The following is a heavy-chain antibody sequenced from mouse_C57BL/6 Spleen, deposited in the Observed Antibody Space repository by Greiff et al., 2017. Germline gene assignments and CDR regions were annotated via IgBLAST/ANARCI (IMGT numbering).Heavy chain of an antibody. D-gene: IGHD2-4*01. CDR1: GYTFTSYW. V-gene: IGHV1-5*01. Sequence: EVMLVESGTVLARPGASVKMSCKTSGYTFTSYWMHWVKQRPGQGLEWIGAIYPGNSDTSYNQKFKGKAKLTAVTSASTAYMELSSLTNEDSAVYYCTSGIYYDYVGGFAYWGQGTLVTVSA. J-gene: IGHJ3*01. CDR2: IYPGNSDT. CDR3: TSGIYYDYVGGFAY.